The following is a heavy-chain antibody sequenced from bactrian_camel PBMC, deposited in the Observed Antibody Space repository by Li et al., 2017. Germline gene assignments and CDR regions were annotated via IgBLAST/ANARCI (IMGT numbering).Heavy chain of an antibody. CDR3: VRDVDGLSWFTFGY. CDR2: IDTADGST. D-gene: IGHD6*01. CDR1: GFIYSSHT. V-gene: IGHV3S63*01. J-gene: IGHJ6*01. Sequence: QVQLVESGGGSVEAGGSLRLSCSTSGFIYSSHTVARFRQPPGNEREGVASIDTADGSTFYGDSVKGRFTISQDTLKNTVYLQMNSLKPEDTAVYNCVRDVDGLSWFTFGYWGQGTQVTVS.